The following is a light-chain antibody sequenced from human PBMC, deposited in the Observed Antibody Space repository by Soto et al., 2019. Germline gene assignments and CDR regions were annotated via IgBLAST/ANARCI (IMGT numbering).Light chain of an antibody. J-gene: IGLJ2*01. CDR1: SSDVGSYNY. Sequence: QSALTQPASVSGSPGQLITISCTGTSSDVGSYNYVSWYQQHPGKAPKVIIYEVSNRPSGVSNRFSGSKSGKTASLTISGLQAEDEADYYCSSHTSSSTLVFGGGTKLTVL. V-gene: IGLV2-14*01. CDR2: EVS. CDR3: SSHTSSSTLV.